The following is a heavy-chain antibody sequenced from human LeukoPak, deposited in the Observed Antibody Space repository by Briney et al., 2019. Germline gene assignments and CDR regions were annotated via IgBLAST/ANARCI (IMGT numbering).Heavy chain of an antibody. D-gene: IGHD6-13*01. CDR3: ARHRPSSSWPHYYYYYGMDV. CDR2: IYYSGST. Sequence: SETLSLTCTVSGGSISSYYWSWIRQPPGKGLEWIGYIYYSGSTNYNPSLKSRVTISVDTSKNQFSLKLSSVTAADTAVYYCARHRPSSSWPHYYYYYGMDVWGQGTRSPSP. J-gene: IGHJ6*02. V-gene: IGHV4-59*08. CDR1: GGSISSYY.